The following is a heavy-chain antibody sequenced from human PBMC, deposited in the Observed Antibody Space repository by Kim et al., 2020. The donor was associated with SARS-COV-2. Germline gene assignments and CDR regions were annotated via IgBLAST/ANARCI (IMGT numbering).Heavy chain of an antibody. CDR1: GGSISSYY. J-gene: IGHJ6*02. V-gene: IGHV4-59*13. CDR2: IYYSGST. D-gene: IGHD5-12*01. Sequence: SETLSLTCTVSGGSISSYYWSWIRQPPGKGLEWIGYIYYSGSTNYNPSLKSRVTISVDTSKNQFSLKLSSVTAADTAVNYCARSDRVSGYSVYGTGYYGIDFWGHGTTVTVSS. CDR3: ARSDRVSGYSVYGTGYYGIDF.